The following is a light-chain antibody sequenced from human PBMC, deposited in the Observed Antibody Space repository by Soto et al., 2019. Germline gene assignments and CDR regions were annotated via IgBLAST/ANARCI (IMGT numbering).Light chain of an antibody. CDR2: DVS. J-gene: IGLJ1*01. CDR3: SSYTGSSTPYV. V-gene: IGLV2-14*01. CDR1: SSDIGSYNY. Sequence: QSALTQPASVSGSPGQSITISCTGTSSDIGSYNYASWYQQHPGKAPKLMIYDVSNRPSGVSNRFSGSKSGNTASLTISGLQAEDEADYYCSSYTGSSTPYVFGAGTQLTVL.